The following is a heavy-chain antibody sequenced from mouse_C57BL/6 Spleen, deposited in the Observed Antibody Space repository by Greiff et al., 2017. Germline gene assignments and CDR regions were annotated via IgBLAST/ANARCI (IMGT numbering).Heavy chain of an antibody. CDR3: ARPRITTNWYFDV. CDR1: GYSITSGYY. CDR2: ISYDGSN. V-gene: IGHV3-6*01. D-gene: IGHD1-1*01. J-gene: IGHJ1*03. Sequence: ESGPGLVKPSQSLSLTCSVTGYSITSGYYWNWIRQFPGNKLEWMGYISYDGSNNYNPSLKNRISITRDTSKNQFFLKLNSVTTEDTATYYCARPRITTNWYFDVWGTGTTVTVSS.